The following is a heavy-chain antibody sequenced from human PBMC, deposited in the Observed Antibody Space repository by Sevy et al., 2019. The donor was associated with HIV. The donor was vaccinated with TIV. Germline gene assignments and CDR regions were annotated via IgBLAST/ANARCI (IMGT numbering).Heavy chain of an antibody. CDR1: GYTFTNYG. J-gene: IGHJ4*02. CDR3: ARHPDGYYFDY. Sequence: ASVKVSCKASGYTFTNYGISWVRQAPGQGLEWMGWISAYNAKTNDAQKFQGRVTMTTDTSTSTAYMELRSLRSDDTAVYYCARHPDGYYFDYWGQGTLVTVSS. V-gene: IGHV1-18*01. CDR2: ISAYNAKT.